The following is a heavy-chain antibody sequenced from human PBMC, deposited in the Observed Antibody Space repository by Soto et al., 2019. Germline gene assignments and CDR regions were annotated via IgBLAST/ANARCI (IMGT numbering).Heavy chain of an antibody. J-gene: IGHJ4*02. D-gene: IGHD5-12*01. CDR2: TSVFSGNT. CDR1: GYTVTSYG. CDR3: ARADEMATTGSYFDY. Sequence: QVQLVQSGAEVKKPGASVKVSCKASGYTVTSYGISWVRQAPEQGLEWMGWTSVFSGNTNYAQKLQGRVTLTTDTSTSTAFMELRSLRSDDTAVYYCARADEMATTGSYFDYWGQGTLLTVSS. V-gene: IGHV1-18*04.